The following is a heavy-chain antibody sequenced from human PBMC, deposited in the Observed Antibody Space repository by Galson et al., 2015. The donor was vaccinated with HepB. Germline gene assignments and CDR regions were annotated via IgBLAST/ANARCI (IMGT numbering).Heavy chain of an antibody. CDR1: GFTFNSHA. Sequence: SLRLSCAASGFTFNSHAMTWVRQAPGKGLEWVAGITAGGSNTYVADSVRGRVAISRDNSRNIVYLQMNSLRAEDSAVYYCAKSASGNHDYWGQGILVSVSS. J-gene: IGHJ4*02. CDR3: AKSASGNHDY. D-gene: IGHD1-14*01. V-gene: IGHV3-23*01. CDR2: ITAGGSNT.